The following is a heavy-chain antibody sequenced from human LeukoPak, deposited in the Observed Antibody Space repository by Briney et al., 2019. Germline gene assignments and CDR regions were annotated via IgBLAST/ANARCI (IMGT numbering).Heavy chain of an antibody. CDR3: VKDFGRVRGTPDS. V-gene: IGHV3-64D*06. D-gene: IGHD3-16*01. Sequence: GGSLRLSCSASGFVFSIYTMYWVRQAPGKGPEYVSTISGSGNGFSIYYADSVKGRFTISRDDSKSILYLQMNGLRSEDTAVYYCVKDFGRVRGTPDSWGQGTLVTVSS. CDR1: GFVFSIYT. CDR2: ISGSGNGFSI. J-gene: IGHJ4*02.